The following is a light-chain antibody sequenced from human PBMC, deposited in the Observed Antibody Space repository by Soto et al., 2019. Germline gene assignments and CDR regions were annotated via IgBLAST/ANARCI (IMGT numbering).Light chain of an antibody. J-gene: IGKJ4*01. V-gene: IGKV1-39*01. CDR1: HNIISY. CDR2: AAS. CDR3: QQSYSNPRT. Sequence: DIQMTQSPSSLSASVGDRVTITCRASHNIISYLNWYQHKPGKAPKLLIYAASSLQSGVPSRFSGSGSGTDFTLTISSLQPEDFATYYCQQSYSNPRTFGGGTKVDIK.